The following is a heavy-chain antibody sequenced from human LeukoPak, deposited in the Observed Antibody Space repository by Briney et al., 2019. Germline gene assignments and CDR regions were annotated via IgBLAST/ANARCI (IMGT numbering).Heavy chain of an antibody. Sequence: ASVKVSCKASGGTFSSYAISWVRQAPGQGLEWMGGIIPIFGTANYAQNFQGRVTMTTDTSKSTAYMELRSLRSDDTAMYYCARRGGKNYGDYLLYYYYMDVWGKGTTVTVSS. CDR3: ARRGGKNYGDYLLYYYYMDV. D-gene: IGHD4-17*01. CDR1: GGTFSSYA. V-gene: IGHV1-69*05. CDR2: IIPIFGTA. J-gene: IGHJ6*03.